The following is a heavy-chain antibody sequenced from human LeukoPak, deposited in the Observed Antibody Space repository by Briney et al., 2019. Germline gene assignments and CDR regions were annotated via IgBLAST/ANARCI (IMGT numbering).Heavy chain of an antibody. J-gene: IGHJ4*02. V-gene: IGHV3-53*01. CDR1: GFTVNSNY. D-gene: IGHD2-15*01. Sequence: GGSLRLSCAASGFTVNSNYMNWVRQAPGKGLEWVSVLYSDGRTYYADSVKGRFTISRDTSKNTLYLQVNSLRAEGTAVYYCARGGGYYPIDYWGQGTLVTVSS. CDR3: ARGGGYYPIDY. CDR2: LYSDGRT.